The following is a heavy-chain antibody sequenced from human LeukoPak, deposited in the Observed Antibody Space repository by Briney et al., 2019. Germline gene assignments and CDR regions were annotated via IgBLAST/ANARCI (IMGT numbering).Heavy chain of an antibody. CDR2: IKSKSDGGTT. CDR3: ITGNY. D-gene: IGHD3-10*01. V-gene: IGHV3-15*01. CDR1: GFTFSSYS. J-gene: IGHJ4*02. Sequence: PGGSLRLSCAASGFTFSSYSMNWVRQAPGKGLEWVGRIKSKSDGGTTDYAAPVIGRFTISRDDSKGTLYLQMNSLKMEDTAVYYCITGNYWGQGTLVTVSS.